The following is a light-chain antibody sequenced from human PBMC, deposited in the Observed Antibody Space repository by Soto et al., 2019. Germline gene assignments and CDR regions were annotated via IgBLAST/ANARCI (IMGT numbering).Light chain of an antibody. CDR3: QQYNNWPPYT. CDR2: SAS. Sequence: IVMTQSPATLSVSPGDRATLSCRASQSVYSNLAWYQQKPGQAPRLLIYSASTRATDIPARFSGSGSGTEFTLTISSLQSEDFAVYYCQQYNNWPPYTFGQGTKLEIE. J-gene: IGKJ2*01. V-gene: IGKV3-15*01. CDR1: QSVYSN.